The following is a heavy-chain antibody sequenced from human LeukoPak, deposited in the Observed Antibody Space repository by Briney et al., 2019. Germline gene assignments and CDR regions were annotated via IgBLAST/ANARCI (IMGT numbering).Heavy chain of an antibody. J-gene: IGHJ6*03. CDR3: ARCQVATISGYYSMDV. CDR2: IIPMFGTA. Sequence: ASVNVSCKASGGTFRSYAISWVRQAPGQGLEWMGGIIPMFGTANYGQRFQGRVTITADESTSTAYMELSSLRSDDTAVYYCARCQVATISGYYSMDVWGKGTTVTISS. V-gene: IGHV1-69*01. D-gene: IGHD5-12*01. CDR1: GGTFRSYA.